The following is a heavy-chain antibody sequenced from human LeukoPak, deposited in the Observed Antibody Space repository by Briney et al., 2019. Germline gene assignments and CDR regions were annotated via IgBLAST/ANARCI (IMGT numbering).Heavy chain of an antibody. V-gene: IGHV1-69*13. Sequence: ASVKVSCKASGGTFSSYAISWVRQAPGQGLEWMGGIIPIFGTANYAQKFPGRVTITADESTSTAYMELSSLRSEDTAVYYCATRHYYYGSLYWGQGTLVTVSS. J-gene: IGHJ4*02. CDR3: ATRHYYYGSLY. CDR2: IIPIFGTA. D-gene: IGHD3-10*01. CDR1: GGTFSSYA.